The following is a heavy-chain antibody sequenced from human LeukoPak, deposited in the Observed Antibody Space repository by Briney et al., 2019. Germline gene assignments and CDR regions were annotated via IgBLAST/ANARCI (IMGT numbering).Heavy chain of an antibody. D-gene: IGHD5-18*01. CDR2: IRYDGSNK. V-gene: IGHV3-30*02. CDR1: GFTFSSYG. Sequence: PGGSLRPSCAASGFTFSSYGMHWVRQAPGKGLEWVAFIRYDGSNKYYADSVKGRFTISRDNSKNTLYLQMNSLRAEDTAVYYCAKDLLFVDTAMGGSFDDYWGQGTLVTVSS. J-gene: IGHJ4*02. CDR3: AKDLLFVDTAMGGSFDDY.